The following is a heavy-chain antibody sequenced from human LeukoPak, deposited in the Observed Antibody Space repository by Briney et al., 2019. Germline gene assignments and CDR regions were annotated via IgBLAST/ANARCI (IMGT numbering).Heavy chain of an antibody. CDR2: ITASGTAM. CDR3: ASSGSYRFGY. D-gene: IGHD1-26*01. Sequence: GGSLRLSCAASGFTFRSYCMNWVRQAPGKGLEWVPHITASGTAMFYADSVKGRFTISRDNAKNSLYLQMNSLRDEDTAVYYCASSGSYRFGYWGQGTLVTVSS. V-gene: IGHV3-48*02. J-gene: IGHJ4*02. CDR1: GFTFRSYC.